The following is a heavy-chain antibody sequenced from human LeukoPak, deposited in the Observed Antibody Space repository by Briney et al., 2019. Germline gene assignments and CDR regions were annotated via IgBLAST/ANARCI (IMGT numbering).Heavy chain of an antibody. D-gene: IGHD3-10*01. J-gene: IGHJ4*02. CDR2: IYHSGST. CDR3: ARIGSMVRGVIGDY. Sequence: SETLSLTCTVSGYSISSGYYWGWIRQSPGKGLEWIGSIYHSGSTYYNPSLKSRVTISVDKSKNQFSLKLSSVTAADTAVYYCARIGSMVRGVIGDYWGQGTLVTVSS. CDR1: GYSISSGYY. V-gene: IGHV4-38-2*02.